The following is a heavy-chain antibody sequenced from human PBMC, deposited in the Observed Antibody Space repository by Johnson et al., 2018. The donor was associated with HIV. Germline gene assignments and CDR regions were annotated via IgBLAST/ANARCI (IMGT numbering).Heavy chain of an antibody. D-gene: IGHD5-18*01. V-gene: IGHV3-23*04. CDR2: IRGSGDRT. CDR3: ARLPSGYSRYAFDI. Sequence: VQLVESGGGLVQPGRSLRLSCAASGFTFSSYAMSWVRQAPGKGLEWVSAIRGSGDRTYYADSVKGRFTSSRDNSKNTLYGQMNSLRAEDTAADYCARLPSGYSRYAFDIWGQGTMVTFSS. J-gene: IGHJ3*02. CDR1: GFTFSSYA.